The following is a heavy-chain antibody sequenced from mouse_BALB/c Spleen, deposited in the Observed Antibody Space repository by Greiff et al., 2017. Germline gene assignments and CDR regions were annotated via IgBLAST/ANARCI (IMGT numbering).Heavy chain of an antibody. V-gene: IGHV3-2*02. D-gene: IGHD2-2*01. CDR2: ISYSGST. CDR3: ARGGLRYYAMDY. Sequence: DVKLVESGPGLVKPSQSLSLTCTVTGYSITSDYAWNWIRQFPGNKLEWMGYISYSGSTSYNPSLKSRISITRDTSKNQFFLQLNSVTTEDTATYYCARGGLRYYAMDYWGQGTSVTVSS. CDR1: GYSITSDYA. J-gene: IGHJ4*01.